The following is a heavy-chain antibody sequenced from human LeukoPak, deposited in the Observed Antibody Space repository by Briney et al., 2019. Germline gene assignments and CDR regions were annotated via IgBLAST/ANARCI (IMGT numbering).Heavy chain of an antibody. CDR2: ISHRGRT. CDR1: GGSVSGYY. CDR3: ARVPLRFLEPFDY. Sequence: SEALSLTCAVYGGSVSGYYWSWIRQPPEKGLEWIGEISHRGRTHYTPSLQSRVTMSVDTSKNQFALNLNSVTAADTAVYYCARVPLRFLEPFDYWGQGILVTVSS. D-gene: IGHD3-3*01. V-gene: IGHV4-34*01. J-gene: IGHJ4*02.